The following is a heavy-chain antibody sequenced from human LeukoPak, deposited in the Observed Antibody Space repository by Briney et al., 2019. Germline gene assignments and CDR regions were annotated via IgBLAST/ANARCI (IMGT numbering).Heavy chain of an antibody. CDR3: ARASIVRATDFDY. V-gene: IGHV3-30-3*01. J-gene: IGHJ4*02. D-gene: IGHD1-26*01. CDR1: GFTFSSYA. CDR2: ISYDGSKK. Sequence: GGSLRLSCAASGFTFSSYAMHWVRQAPGKGLEWVAVISYDGSKKYYADSVKGRFTISRDNSKNTLYLQMNSQRAEDTAVYYCARASIVRATDFDYWGQGTLVTVSP.